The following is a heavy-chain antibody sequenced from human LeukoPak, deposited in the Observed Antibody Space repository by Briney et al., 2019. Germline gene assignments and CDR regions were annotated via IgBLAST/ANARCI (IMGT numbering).Heavy chain of an antibody. Sequence: RTSETLSLTCTVSVGSITSYYWSWIRQPPGKGLEWIGYIYYSGGTNYNPSLKSRVTISIDTSKNQFSLKLSSVTAADTAVYYCARDFGNDSSGYYYDYWGQGTLVTVSS. CDR3: ARDFGNDSSGYYYDY. V-gene: IGHV4-59*01. D-gene: IGHD3-22*01. CDR1: VGSITSYY. CDR2: IYYSGGT. J-gene: IGHJ4*02.